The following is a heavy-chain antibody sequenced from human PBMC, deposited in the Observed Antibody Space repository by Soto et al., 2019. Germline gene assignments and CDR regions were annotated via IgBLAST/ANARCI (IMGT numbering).Heavy chain of an antibody. CDR2: IYSGGDT. J-gene: IGHJ4*02. CDR1: GFTVINHY. Sequence: SLRLSCAASGFTVINHYMGLVRQAPGKGLEWVSIIYSGGDTYYADSVQGRFTISRDNSKNTLFLQMSSLRAEDTAVYCCAREGGGVYCSGGSCYGRYFDFWGQGTLVTVSS. D-gene: IGHD2-15*01. CDR3: AREGGGVYCSGGSCYGRYFDF. V-gene: IGHV3-53*01.